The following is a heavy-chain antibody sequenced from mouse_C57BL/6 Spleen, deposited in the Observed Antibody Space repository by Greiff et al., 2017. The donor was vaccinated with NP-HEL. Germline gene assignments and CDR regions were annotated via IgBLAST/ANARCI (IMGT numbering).Heavy chain of an antibody. V-gene: IGHV6-3*01. J-gene: IGHJ1*03. D-gene: IGHD1-1*01. CDR2: IRLKSDNYAT. CDR3: TEEGTTVADWYFDV. Sequence: EVKLEESGGGLVQPGGSMKLSCVASGFTFSNYWMNWVRQSPEKGLEWVAPIRLKSDNYATHYAESVKGRFTISRDDSKSSVYLQMNNLRAEDTGIYYCTEEGTTVADWYFDVWGTGTTVTVSS. CDR1: GFTFSNYW.